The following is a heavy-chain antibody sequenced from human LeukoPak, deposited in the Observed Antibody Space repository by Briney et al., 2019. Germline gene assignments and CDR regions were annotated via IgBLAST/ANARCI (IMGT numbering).Heavy chain of an antibody. V-gene: IGHV4-39*07. CDR1: GGSISSSSYY. D-gene: IGHD3-22*01. Sequence: PSETLSLTCTVSGGSISSSSYYWGWIRQPPGKGLVWIGSIYYSGSTYYNPSLKSRVTISVDTSKNQFSLKLSSVTAADTAVYYCARGRYYYDSSGYTQDGPWGQGTLVTVSS. J-gene: IGHJ5*02. CDR3: ARGRYYYDSSGYTQDGP. CDR2: IYYSGST.